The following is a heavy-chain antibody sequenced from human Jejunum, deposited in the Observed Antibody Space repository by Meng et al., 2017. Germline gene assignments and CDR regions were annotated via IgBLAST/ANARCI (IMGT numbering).Heavy chain of an antibody. CDR2: VSALGGRT. CDR1: GFTFSTYA. CDR3: AKDGETDYGGDFGYHFDY. Sequence: GESLKISCAASGFTFSTYAMNWVRQAPGKGLEWVAAVSALGGRTYYADSVKGRFTITRDNSKNTLYLEMNSLRGEDTAVYFCAKDGETDYGGDFGYHFDYWGQGTLVTVSS. D-gene: IGHD4-23*01. J-gene: IGHJ4*02. V-gene: IGHV3-23*01.